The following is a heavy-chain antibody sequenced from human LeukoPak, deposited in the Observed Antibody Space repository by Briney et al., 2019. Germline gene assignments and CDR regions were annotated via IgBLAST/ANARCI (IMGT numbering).Heavy chain of an antibody. V-gene: IGHV4-59*08. CDR3: ARSGGSTVTTRYFDL. CDR2: IYYSGST. J-gene: IGHJ2*01. D-gene: IGHD4-17*01. CDR1: GGSISSYY. Sequence: PSETLSLTCTVSGGSISSYYWSWIRQPPGKRLEWIGYIYYSGSTNYNPSLKSRVTISVDTSKNQFSLKLSSVTAADTVVYYCARSGGSTVTTRYFDLWGRGTLVTVSS.